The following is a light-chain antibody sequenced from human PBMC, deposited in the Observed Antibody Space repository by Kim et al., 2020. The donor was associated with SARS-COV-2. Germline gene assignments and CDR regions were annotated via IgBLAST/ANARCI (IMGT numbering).Light chain of an antibody. CDR3: QQYGSSPT. J-gene: IGKJ1*01. Sequence: SLSPGERATLSYRASQSVSTYLAWYQQKPGQAPGLLIFGASTRPTGIPDRFSGSGSGTDFTLTISRLEPEDSAVYYCQQYGSSPTFGQGTKVEIK. V-gene: IGKV3-20*01. CDR2: GAS. CDR1: QSVSTY.